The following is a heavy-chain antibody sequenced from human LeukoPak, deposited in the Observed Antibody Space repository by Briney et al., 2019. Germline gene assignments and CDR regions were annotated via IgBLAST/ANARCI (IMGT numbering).Heavy chain of an antibody. CDR1: GYTFTSYD. CDR3: AKADGGGATAY. V-gene: IGHV1-8*01. J-gene: IGHJ4*02. Sequence: ASVKVSCKASGYTFTSYDINWVRQATGQGLEWMGWMNPNSGNTGYAQKFQGRVTMARSTSISTAYMELSSVRSEDTAVYYCAKADGGGATAYWGQGTLVTVSS. CDR2: MNPNSGNT. D-gene: IGHD1-26*01.